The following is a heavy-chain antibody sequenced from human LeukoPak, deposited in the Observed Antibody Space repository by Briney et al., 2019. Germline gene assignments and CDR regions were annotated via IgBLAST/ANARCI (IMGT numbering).Heavy chain of an antibody. CDR3: TIDLMTGFSSGWHFAY. V-gene: IGHV3-23*01. D-gene: IGHD6-19*01. Sequence: PGGSLRLSCAASGLTFKNFAMSWVRQAPGKGLERLAVSSGDEDSIRYADSVRGHFVISTDNSENTSYLHMNSLRAEDTAVYYCTIDLMTGFSSGWHFAYWGQGTLVTVSS. CDR1: GLTFKNFA. CDR2: SSGDEDSI. J-gene: IGHJ4*02.